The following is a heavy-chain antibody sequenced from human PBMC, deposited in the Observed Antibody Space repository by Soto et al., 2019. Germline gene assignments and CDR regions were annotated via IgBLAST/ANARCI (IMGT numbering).Heavy chain of an antibody. J-gene: IGHJ3*02. CDR3: ARPRFAGITMIVGKDDAFDI. V-gene: IGHV4-39*01. D-gene: IGHD3-22*01. Sequence: SETLSLTCTDSGGSISSSSYYWGWIRQPPGKGLEWIGSIYYSGSTYYNPSLKSRVTISVDTSKNQFSLKLSSVTAADTAVYYCARPRFAGITMIVGKDDAFDIWGQGTMVTVSS. CDR2: IYYSGST. CDR1: GGSISSSSYY.